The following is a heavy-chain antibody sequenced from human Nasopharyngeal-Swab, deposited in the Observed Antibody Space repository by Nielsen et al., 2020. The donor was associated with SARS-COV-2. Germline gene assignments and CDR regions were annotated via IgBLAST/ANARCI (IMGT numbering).Heavy chain of an antibody. CDR2: LYHSGST. J-gene: IGHJ6*02. CDR3: ARGSVCETWSGSRTYYHYYGLDV. V-gene: IGHV4-39*01. D-gene: IGHD3-3*01. Sequence: RQAPGKGLEWIGSLYHSGSTNYNPSLKSRVTISVDTSKNQFSLKLSSVTAADTAVFYCARGSVCETWSGSRTYYHYYGLDVWGQGTTVTVSS.